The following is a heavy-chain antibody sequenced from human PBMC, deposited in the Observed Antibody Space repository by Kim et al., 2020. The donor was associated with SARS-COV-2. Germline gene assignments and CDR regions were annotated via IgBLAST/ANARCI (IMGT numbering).Heavy chain of an antibody. CDR2: ISNSGGST. V-gene: IGHV3-23*01. CDR1: GFTFSTYA. D-gene: IGHD2-2*01. CDR3: AKVGSKDF. J-gene: IGHJ4*02. Sequence: GGSLRLSCAASGFTFSTYALSWVRQAPGKGLEWVSIISNSGGSTYYADSVKGRFTISRDNSKNTLYLQMNSLRAEDTAVYYCAKVGSKDFWGQGTLVTVSS.